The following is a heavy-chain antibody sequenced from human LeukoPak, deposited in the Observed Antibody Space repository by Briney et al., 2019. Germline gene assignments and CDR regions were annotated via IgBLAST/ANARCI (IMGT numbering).Heavy chain of an antibody. V-gene: IGHV3-23*01. J-gene: IGHJ4*02. D-gene: IGHD6-13*01. CDR1: GFTFSSYA. CDR2: ISGSGGST. Sequence: GGSLRLSCAASGFTFSSYAMSWVRQAPGKGLEWVSAISGSGGSTYYADSVKGRFTISRDNSKNTLYLQINSLRAEDTAVYYCAKVGSSWRYYFDYWGQGTLVTVSS. CDR3: AKVGSSWRYYFDY.